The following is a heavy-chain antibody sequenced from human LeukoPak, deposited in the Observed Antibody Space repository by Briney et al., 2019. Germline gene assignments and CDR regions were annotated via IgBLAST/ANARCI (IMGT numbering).Heavy chain of an antibody. CDR3: AKVYSGSYSEYDY. CDR2: ISSSSTYI. D-gene: IGHD1-26*01. Sequence: GGSLRLSCAASGFTFSDYYMSWIRQAPGKGLEWVSYISSSSTYINYADSVRGRFTISRDNAKNSLYLQMNSLRAEDTAVYYCAKVYSGSYSEYDYWGQGTLVTVSS. J-gene: IGHJ4*02. V-gene: IGHV3-11*05. CDR1: GFTFSDYY.